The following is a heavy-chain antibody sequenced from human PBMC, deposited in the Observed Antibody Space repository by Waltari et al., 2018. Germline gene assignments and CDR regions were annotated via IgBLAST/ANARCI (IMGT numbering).Heavy chain of an antibody. CDR2: INHSGST. D-gene: IGHD3-22*01. J-gene: IGHJ4*02. V-gene: IGHV4-34*01. CDR3: ARGLQYYDSSGYSDY. CDR1: GGSFSGYY. Sequence: QVQLQQWGAGLLKPSETLSLTCAVYGGSFSGYYWSWIRQPPGKGLEWIGEINHSGSTNYNPSLKSRVTISVDTSKNQFSLKLSSVTAADTAVYYCARGLQYYDSSGYSDYWGQGTLVTVSS.